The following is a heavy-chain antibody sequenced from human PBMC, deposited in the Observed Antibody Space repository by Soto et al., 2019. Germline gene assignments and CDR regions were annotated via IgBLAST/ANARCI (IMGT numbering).Heavy chain of an antibody. Sequence: GGSLRLSCASFGSTFSNAWFSWFRHAPGTGLEWVGRIKSKTDGGTTDYAAPVKGRFTISRDDSKNTLYLQMNSLKTEDTAVYYCTAEGSTMVGVIRSDHWGQGTLDTGTS. CDR3: TAEGSTMVGVIRSDH. CDR2: IKSKTDGGTT. V-gene: IGHV3-15*01. J-gene: IGHJ4*02. CDR1: GSTFSNAW. D-gene: IGHD3-10*01.